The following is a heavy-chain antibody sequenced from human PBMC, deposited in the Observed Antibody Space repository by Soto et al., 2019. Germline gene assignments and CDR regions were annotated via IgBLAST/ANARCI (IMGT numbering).Heavy chain of an antibody. V-gene: IGHV3-30-3*01. J-gene: IGHJ3*01. CDR3: ARDHPDSSCNYAGLGSRAFNV. D-gene: IGHD3-22*01. CDR2: ISDDGSNK. CDR1: GFAFNSHA. Sequence: HPGGSLRLSCAVSGFAFNSHAMHWVRQAPGKGLEWVAFISDDGSNKNYADSVKGRLTISRDDSKNTVYLQMNSLRAEDTAIYYCARDHPDSSCNYAGLGSRAFNVWGQGTMVTVS.